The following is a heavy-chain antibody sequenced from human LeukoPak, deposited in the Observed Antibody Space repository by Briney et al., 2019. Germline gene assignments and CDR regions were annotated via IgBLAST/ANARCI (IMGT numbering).Heavy chain of an antibody. V-gene: IGHV3-30*04. CDR3: ARDPSIAVAGGFWYFDY. J-gene: IGHJ4*02. CDR1: GFTFSSYA. D-gene: IGHD6-19*01. CDR2: ISYDGSNK. Sequence: PGGSLRLSCAASGFTFSSYAMHWVRQAPGKGLEWVAVISYDGSNKYYADSVKGRFTISRGNSKNTLYLQMNSLRAEDTAVYYRARDPSIAVAGGFWYFDYWGQGTLVTVSS.